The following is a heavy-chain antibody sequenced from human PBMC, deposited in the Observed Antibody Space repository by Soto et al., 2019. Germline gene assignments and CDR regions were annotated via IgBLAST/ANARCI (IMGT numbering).Heavy chain of an antibody. Sequence: EVQLLESGGGLVQPGGSLRLSCAASGFTFGSYAMNWLRQAPGRGLECVSFISGSGRTTYYADSVKGRFTVSRDNSKNTLYLQMNSLRAEDTALYYCAKFRGPSYSYYSMDVCGKGNTVTVSS. CDR3: AKFRGPSYSYYSMDV. D-gene: IGHD3-16*01. J-gene: IGHJ6*03. CDR1: GFTFGSYA. V-gene: IGHV3-23*01. CDR2: ISGSGRTT.